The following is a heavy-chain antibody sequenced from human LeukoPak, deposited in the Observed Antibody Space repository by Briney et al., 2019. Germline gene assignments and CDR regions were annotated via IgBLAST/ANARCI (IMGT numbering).Heavy chain of an antibody. CDR3: ARDRTPDNYYHYMDV. V-gene: IGHV3-66*02. CDR2: IYSGGST. D-gene: IGHD4-23*01. Sequence: GGSLRLSCAASGFTVSSNFMSWVRQAPGKGLEWISVIYSGGSTYYADSVKGRFTISRDNSQNTLYLQMNSLRAEDTAVYYCARDRTPDNYYHYMDVWGKGTTVTVSS. J-gene: IGHJ6*03. CDR1: GFTVSSNF.